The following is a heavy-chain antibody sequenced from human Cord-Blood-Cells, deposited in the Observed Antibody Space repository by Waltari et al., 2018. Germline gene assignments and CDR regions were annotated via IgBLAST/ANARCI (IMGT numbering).Heavy chain of an antibody. D-gene: IGHD7-27*01. CDR3: ARESGDHWYFDL. CDR1: GGTFCSYA. CDR2: ISPIFGTA. Sequence: QVQLVQSGAEVKKPGSSVKVACKASGGTFCSYAISSVRKAPGQGLEWRGGISPIFGTANYAQKFQGRVTITADESTSTAYMELSSLRSEDTAVYYCARESGDHWYFDLWGRGTLVTVSS. V-gene: IGHV1-69*01. J-gene: IGHJ2*01.